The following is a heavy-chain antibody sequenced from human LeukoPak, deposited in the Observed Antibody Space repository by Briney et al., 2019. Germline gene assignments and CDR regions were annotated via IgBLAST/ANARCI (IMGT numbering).Heavy chain of an antibody. CDR3: AHSQSSSSGFDY. J-gene: IGHJ4*02. D-gene: IGHD6-19*01. V-gene: IGHV3-23*01. CDR2: ICGSGGST. Sequence: GGSLRLSCAASGYTFSSYALSWVRQAPGKGLEWVSAICGSGGSTYYADSVKGRFTISRDNSKNTLYLQMNSLKAEDTAVYYCAHSQSSSSGFDYWGQGILVTVSS. CDR1: GYTFSSYA.